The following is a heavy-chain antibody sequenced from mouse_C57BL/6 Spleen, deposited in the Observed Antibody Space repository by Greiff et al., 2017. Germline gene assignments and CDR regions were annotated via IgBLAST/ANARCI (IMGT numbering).Heavy chain of an antibody. D-gene: IGHD2-10*01. Sequence: QVQLQQSGPELVKPGASVKLSCKASGYAFSSSRMNWVQQTPGKGLEWIGRINPGDGDTYYNGKFKGKATLTADKSSSTAFLQLSSLTSEDSAVYFCASKAYYCNASGYAYWGQGTLVTVSA. CDR1: GYAFSSSR. V-gene: IGHV1-82*01. CDR2: INPGDGDT. J-gene: IGHJ3*01. CDR3: ASKAYYCNASGYAY.